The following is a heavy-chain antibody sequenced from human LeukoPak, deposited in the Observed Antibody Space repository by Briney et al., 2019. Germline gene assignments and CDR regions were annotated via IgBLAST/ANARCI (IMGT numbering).Heavy chain of an antibody. CDR1: GFTFSSYW. Sequence: PGGSLRLSCAASGFTFSSYWMSWVRQAPGKGRQWGANIKQDGSEKYYVDSVKGRFTISRDNAKKSLYLQMNSLRAEDTAVYYCARDGGRVDHYYYMDVWGKGTTVTVSS. CDR2: IKQDGSEK. V-gene: IGHV3-7*01. CDR3: ARDGGRVDHYYYMDV. D-gene: IGHD3-16*01. J-gene: IGHJ6*03.